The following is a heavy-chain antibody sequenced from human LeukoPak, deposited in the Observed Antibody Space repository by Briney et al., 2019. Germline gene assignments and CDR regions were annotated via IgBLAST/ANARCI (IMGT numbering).Heavy chain of an antibody. J-gene: IGHJ3*02. CDR1: GYTCTSYA. CDR2: INAGNGNT. V-gene: IGHV1-3*01. Sequence: AAVKVSCKASGYTCTSYAMHWVRQAPGQRLEWMGWINAGNGNTKYSQKFQGRVTITRDTSASTAYMELSSLRSEDTAVYYCARDAGYCSSTSCYHHDAFDIWGQGTMVTVSS. D-gene: IGHD2-2*01. CDR3: ARDAGYCSSTSCYHHDAFDI.